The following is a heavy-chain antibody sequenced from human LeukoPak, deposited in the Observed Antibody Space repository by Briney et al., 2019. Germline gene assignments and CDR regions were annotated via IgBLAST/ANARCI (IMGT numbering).Heavy chain of an antibody. CDR2: IYYSGST. Sequence: PSETLSLTCTVSGGSMSSGSSYWGWIRQPPGKGLEWIGTIYYSGSTYYNPSLKSRVTTSADTSKNQFSLKLSSVTAADTAVYYCARTRGYSGYVDAFDIWGQGTMVTVFS. V-gene: IGHV4-39*01. J-gene: IGHJ3*02. CDR1: GGSMSSGSSY. CDR3: ARTRGYSGYVDAFDI. D-gene: IGHD5-12*01.